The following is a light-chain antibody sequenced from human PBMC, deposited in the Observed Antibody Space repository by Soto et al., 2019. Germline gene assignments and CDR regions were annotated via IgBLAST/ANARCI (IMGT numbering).Light chain of an antibody. V-gene: IGKV1-5*01. CDR2: DAS. Sequence: DIQMTQSPSTLSASVGDRVTITCRASQSISSWLAWYQQKPGKAPKLLIYDASSLESGVPSRFSGSGSGTEFTLIISSLQPDDFATYYCQQYNSYSPITFGPGTKVDIK. CDR3: QQYNSYSPIT. CDR1: QSISSW. J-gene: IGKJ3*01.